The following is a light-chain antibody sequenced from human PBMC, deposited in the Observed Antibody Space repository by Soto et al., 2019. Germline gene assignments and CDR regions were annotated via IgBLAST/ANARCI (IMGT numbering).Light chain of an antibody. J-gene: IGLJ1*01. CDR3: AAWDDSLNGRYV. Sequence: QSVLTQPPSASGTPGQRVTISCSGDRSNIGSNSVNWYQQLPGTAPKLLIYSNNQRPSGVPDRFSGSKSGTSASLAISGLQSEDEADYYCAAWDDSLNGRYVFGTGTKVTVL. V-gene: IGLV1-44*01. CDR1: RSNIGSNS. CDR2: SNN.